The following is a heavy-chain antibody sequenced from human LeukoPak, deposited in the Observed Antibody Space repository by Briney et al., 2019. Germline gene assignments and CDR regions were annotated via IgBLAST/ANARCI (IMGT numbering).Heavy chain of an antibody. V-gene: IGHV4-34*01. D-gene: IGHD2-2*01. Sequence: SETLSLTCAVYGGSFSGYYWSWIRQTPGKGLEWIGEIAQSGSTTYNPSLKSRVTTSVDTSKSQFSLRLSSVTAADTAVYYCARHGNIVVLPATSKAFDIWGQGTMVTVSS. CDR3: ARHGNIVVLPATSKAFDI. CDR2: IAQSGST. CDR1: GGSFSGYY. J-gene: IGHJ3*02.